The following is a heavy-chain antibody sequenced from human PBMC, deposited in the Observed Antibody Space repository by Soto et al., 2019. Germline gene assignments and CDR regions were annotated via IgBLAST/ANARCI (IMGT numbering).Heavy chain of an antibody. Sequence: GGSLRLSSADSGFTFSSYAMHWFRQAPGKGLEWVAVISYDGSNKYYADSVKGRFTISRDNSKNTLYLQMNSLRAEDTAVYYCARDRLKTGYYIDYWGQGTLVTVSS. CDR1: GFTFSSYA. CDR3: ARDRLKTGYYIDY. V-gene: IGHV3-30-3*01. D-gene: IGHD3-9*01. J-gene: IGHJ4*02. CDR2: ISYDGSNK.